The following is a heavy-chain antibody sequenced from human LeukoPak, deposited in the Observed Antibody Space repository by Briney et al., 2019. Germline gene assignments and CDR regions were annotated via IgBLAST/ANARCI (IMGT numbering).Heavy chain of an antibody. V-gene: IGHV3-9*01. J-gene: IGHJ4*02. D-gene: IGHD5-24*01. CDR1: GFTFDDYA. CDR3: AKDRAQFEYFDY. CDR2: ISWNSGSI. Sequence: PGRSLRLSCAASGFTFDDYAMHWVRQAPGKGLEWVSGISWNSGSIGYADSVKGRFTISRDNAKNSLYLQMNSLRAEDTALYYCAKDRAQFEYFDYWGQGPLVTVSS.